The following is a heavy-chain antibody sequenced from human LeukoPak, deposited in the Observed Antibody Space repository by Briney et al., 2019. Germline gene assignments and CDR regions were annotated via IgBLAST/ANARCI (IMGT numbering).Heavy chain of an antibody. Sequence: GASVKVSCKASGYTFTSYDINWVRQAAGQRLEWMGRINADSGGPEYPPNFQGRVTMTRDTSTSTASMELSRLTSDDTAVYYCARDLSSTPNWEFDYWGQGTLVTVSS. CDR2: INADSGGP. V-gene: IGHV1-2*06. CDR1: GYTFTSYD. D-gene: IGHD7-27*01. J-gene: IGHJ4*02. CDR3: ARDLSSTPNWEFDY.